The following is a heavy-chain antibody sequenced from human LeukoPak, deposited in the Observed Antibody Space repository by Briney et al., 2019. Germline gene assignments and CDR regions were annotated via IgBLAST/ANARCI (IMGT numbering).Heavy chain of an antibody. J-gene: IGHJ4*02. D-gene: IGHD6-19*01. CDR1: GCSIGSGGYP. CDR3: ARGNGWDFDY. Sequence: PSGTLSLTCAASGCSIGSGGYPWGWIRQPPGQGLEWIVYIYHSGSTYYNPALKSRVTISVDRSKNQFPLKLSSVTAADTAVYYCARGNGWDFDYWGQGTLVTVSS. CDR2: IYHSGST. V-gene: IGHV4-30-2*01.